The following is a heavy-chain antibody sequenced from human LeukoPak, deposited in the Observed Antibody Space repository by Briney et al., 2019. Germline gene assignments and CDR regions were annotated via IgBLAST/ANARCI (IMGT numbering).Heavy chain of an antibody. Sequence: SETLSLTCAVYGGSFSGYYWSWIRQPPGKGLEWIGEINHSGSTNYNPSLKSRVIISVDTSKNQFSLKLSSVTAADTAVYYCARGRGRRFGELLSHWFDPWGQGTLVTVSS. CDR1: GGSFSGYY. CDR2: INHSGST. D-gene: IGHD3-10*01. CDR3: ARGRGRRFGELLSHWFDP. V-gene: IGHV4-34*01. J-gene: IGHJ5*02.